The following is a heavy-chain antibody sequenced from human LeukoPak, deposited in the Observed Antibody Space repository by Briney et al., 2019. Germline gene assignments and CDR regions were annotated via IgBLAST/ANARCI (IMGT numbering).Heavy chain of an antibody. V-gene: IGHV3-49*04. D-gene: IGHD3-3*01. J-gene: IGHJ4*02. CDR1: GFTFGDYA. CDR2: IRSKAYGGTT. Sequence: PGRSLRLSCTASGFTFGDYAMSWVRQAPGKGLEWVGFIRSKAYGGTTEYAASMKGRFTISRDDSKSIAYLQMNSLKTEDTAVYYCTRDTAGRFLEWPDYWGQGTLVTVSS. CDR3: TRDTAGRFLEWPDY.